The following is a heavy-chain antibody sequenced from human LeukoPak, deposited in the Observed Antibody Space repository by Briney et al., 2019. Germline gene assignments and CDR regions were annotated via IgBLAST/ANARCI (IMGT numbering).Heavy chain of an antibody. CDR2: ISESGGTT. Sequence: GGSLRLSCAASGFTFSSYAMSWVRQAPGKGLEWVSGISESGGTTYYADSVKGRFTISRDNSNHTLYLQMNSLRAEDTAVYYCAKVAGVYSNSYCFDYWGQGTLVTVSS. J-gene: IGHJ4*02. V-gene: IGHV3-23*01. CDR1: GFTFSSYA. CDR3: AKVAGVYSNSYCFDY. D-gene: IGHD4-11*01.